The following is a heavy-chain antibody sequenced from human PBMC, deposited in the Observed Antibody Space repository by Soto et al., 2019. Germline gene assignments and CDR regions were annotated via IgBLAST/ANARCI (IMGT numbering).Heavy chain of an antibody. J-gene: IGHJ3*02. CDR2: ISADTGNT. CDR3: AREGTIRTEAFDI. D-gene: IGHD2-2*02. V-gene: IGHV1-18*01. CDR1: GYTFTNYG. Sequence: QVHLVQSGTEVKKPGASVKVSCKASGYTFTNYGISWVRQAPGQGLEWMGWISADTGNTNYAQKLQDRVTMTTDTSTTTAYMELRSLTSDDTALYFCAREGTIRTEAFDIWGQGTMVTVSS.